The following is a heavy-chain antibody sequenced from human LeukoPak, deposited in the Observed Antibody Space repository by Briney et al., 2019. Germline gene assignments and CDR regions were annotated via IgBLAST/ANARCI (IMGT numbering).Heavy chain of an antibody. CDR2: ISSSGSTI. J-gene: IGHJ3*02. CDR1: GFTFSDYY. CDR3: ARAYYDSSRYSALDI. D-gene: IGHD3-22*01. V-gene: IGHV3-11*04. Sequence: GGSLRLSCAASGFTFSDYYMSWIRQAPGKGLEWVSYISSSGSTIYYADSVKGRFTISRDNAKNSLYLQMNSLRAEDTAVYYCARAYYDSSRYSALDIWGQGTMVTVSS.